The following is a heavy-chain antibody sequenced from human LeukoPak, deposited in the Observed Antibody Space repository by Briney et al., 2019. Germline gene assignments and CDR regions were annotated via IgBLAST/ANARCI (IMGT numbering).Heavy chain of an antibody. CDR1: GYTFTSYD. J-gene: IGHJ6*02. D-gene: IGHD3-3*01. V-gene: IGHV1-8*01. Sequence: ASVKVSCKASGYTFTSYDINWVRQATGQGLEWMGWMNPNSGITGYAQKFQGRVTMTRNTSISTAYMELSSLRSEDTAVYYCARGPRFLEWSYPIYYYYGMDVWGQGTTVTVSS. CDR2: MNPNSGIT. CDR3: ARGPRFLEWSYPIYYYYGMDV.